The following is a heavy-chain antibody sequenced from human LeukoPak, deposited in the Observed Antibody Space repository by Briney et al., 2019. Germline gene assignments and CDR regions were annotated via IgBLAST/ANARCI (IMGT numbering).Heavy chain of an antibody. Sequence: ASVKVSCKASGYTFTAYYMHWVRQAPEQVLEWMGWINPNSGGTNYSQKFQGRVTMTRDTSITTAYMELSRLTSDDTAVYYCASHRGTTYYMDVWGKETTVTISS. CDR2: INPNSGGT. V-gene: IGHV1-2*02. CDR3: ASHRGTTYYMDV. CDR1: GYTFTAYY. J-gene: IGHJ6*03. D-gene: IGHD1-1*01.